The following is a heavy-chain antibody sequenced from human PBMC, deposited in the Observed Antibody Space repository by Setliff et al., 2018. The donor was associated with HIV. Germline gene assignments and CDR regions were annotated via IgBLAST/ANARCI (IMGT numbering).Heavy chain of an antibody. Sequence: GGSLRLSCAASGFTFSSYGMHWVRQAPGKGLEWVAVIWYDGSNKYYADSVKGRFTISRDNSKNTLYLQMNSLRAEDTAVYYCARDLGVRGVIAWGQGTLVTVSS. J-gene: IGHJ5*02. CDR1: GFTFSSYG. V-gene: IGHV3-33*01. D-gene: IGHD3-10*01. CDR2: IWYDGSNK. CDR3: ARDLGVRGVIA.